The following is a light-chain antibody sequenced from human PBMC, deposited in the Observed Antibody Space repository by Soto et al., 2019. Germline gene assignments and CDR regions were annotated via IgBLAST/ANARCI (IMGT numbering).Light chain of an antibody. CDR2: AAS. CDR3: QQTYSTPLT. V-gene: IGKV1-39*01. Sequence: DMQMTQSPSSLSASVGDRVTITCRASQSISSYLKWYQQKPGEAHKLLIYAASRMQSGVSSRFSGSGSGTEFTLTINSLQPEDIGNYYCQQTYSTPLTSGGGTKVEIK. CDR1: QSISSY. J-gene: IGKJ4*01.